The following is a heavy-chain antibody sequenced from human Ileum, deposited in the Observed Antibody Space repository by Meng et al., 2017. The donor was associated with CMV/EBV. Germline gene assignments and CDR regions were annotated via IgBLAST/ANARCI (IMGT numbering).Heavy chain of an antibody. CDR3: AQSSPAFDI. Sequence: SETLSLTCSVSGTSIKSDYWSWIRQPPGKGLEWIGYIYSSGSTNYNPSLKSRVTISMDTSKNQFSLKLRSVTAADTAVYYCAQSSPAFDIWGQGTMVTVSS. CDR1: GTSIKSDY. V-gene: IGHV4-59*01. D-gene: IGHD3-10*01. J-gene: IGHJ3*02. CDR2: IYSSGST.